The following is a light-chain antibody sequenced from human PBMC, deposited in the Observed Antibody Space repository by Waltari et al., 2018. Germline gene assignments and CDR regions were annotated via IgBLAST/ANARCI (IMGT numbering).Light chain of an antibody. CDR3: QQSYTTPLT. V-gene: IGKV4-1*01. CDR1: QSLLYRPNNQNY. CDR2: WAS. Sequence: DIVMTQSPESLAVSLGERATINCKSSQSLLYRPNNQNYLTWYQRKPGQPPKLLISWASTRESGVPDRFSGSGSVTDFTLTISSLQAEDVAVYYCQQSYTTPLTFGGGTRVEIK. J-gene: IGKJ4*01.